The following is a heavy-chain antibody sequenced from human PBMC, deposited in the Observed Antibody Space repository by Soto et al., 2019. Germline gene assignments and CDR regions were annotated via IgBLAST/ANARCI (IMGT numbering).Heavy chain of an antibody. Sequence: PGGSLRLSCAASGFTFSSYGMHWVRQAPGKGLEWVAVISYDGSNKYYADSVKGRFTISRDNSKNTLYLQMNSLRAEDTAVYYCAKDLDTAMVGYYYYGMDVWGQGTKVTVSS. CDR1: GFTFSSYG. CDR2: ISYDGSNK. J-gene: IGHJ6*02. V-gene: IGHV3-30*18. D-gene: IGHD5-18*01. CDR3: AKDLDTAMVGYYYYGMDV.